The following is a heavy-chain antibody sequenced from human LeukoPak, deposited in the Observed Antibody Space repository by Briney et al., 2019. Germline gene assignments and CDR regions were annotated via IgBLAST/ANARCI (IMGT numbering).Heavy chain of an antibody. D-gene: IGHD6-19*01. CDR2: IYYSGST. J-gene: IGHJ4*02. CDR1: GGSISSSSYS. CDR3: AGSIAVAGTSDY. V-gene: IGHV4-39*01. Sequence: SETLSLTCTVSGGSISSSSYSWGWIRQPPGKGLEWIGSIYYSGSTYYNPSLKSRVTISVDTSKNQFSLKLSSVTAADTAVYYCAGSIAVAGTSDYWGQGTLVTVSS.